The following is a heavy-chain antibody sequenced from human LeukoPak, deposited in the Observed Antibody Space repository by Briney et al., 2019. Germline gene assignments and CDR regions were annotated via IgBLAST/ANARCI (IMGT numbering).Heavy chain of an antibody. CDR1: GGTFSSYA. CDR2: IIPIFGTA. Sequence: GASVTVSFKASGGTFSSYAISWVRQAPGQGLEWMGGIIPIFGTANYAQKFQGRVTITTDESTSTAYMELSSLRSEDTAVYYCARAPGTATPYYYYMDVWGKGTTVTVSS. V-gene: IGHV1-69*05. J-gene: IGHJ6*03. D-gene: IGHD2-21*02. CDR3: ARAPGTATPYYYYMDV.